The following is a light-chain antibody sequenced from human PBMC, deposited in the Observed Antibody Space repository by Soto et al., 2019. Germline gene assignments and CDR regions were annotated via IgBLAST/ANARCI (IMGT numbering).Light chain of an antibody. J-gene: IGLJ2*01. CDR2: RDS. CDR1: NIGSKN. V-gene: IGLV3-9*01. CDR3: QVWDSSTVV. Sequence: SSELTQPLSVSVALGQTARITCGGNNIGSKNVHWYQQKPGQAPVLVIYRDSNRPSGIPERFSGSNSGNTATLTISRAQGGDEADYYCQVWDSSTVVFGGGTQLTVL.